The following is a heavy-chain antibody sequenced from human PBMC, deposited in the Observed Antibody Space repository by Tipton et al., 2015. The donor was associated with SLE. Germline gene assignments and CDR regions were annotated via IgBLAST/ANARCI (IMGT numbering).Heavy chain of an antibody. V-gene: IGHV4-59*08. Sequence: TLSLTCAVYGGSFSGYYYSWIRQPPGKGLEWIGYIYYSGSTNYNPSLKSRVTLSVDTSKNQFSLKLSSVTAADTAVYYCARGILEWSDYWGQGTLVTVSS. J-gene: IGHJ4*02. CDR1: GGSFSGYY. CDR2: IYYSGST. D-gene: IGHD3-3*01. CDR3: ARGILEWSDY.